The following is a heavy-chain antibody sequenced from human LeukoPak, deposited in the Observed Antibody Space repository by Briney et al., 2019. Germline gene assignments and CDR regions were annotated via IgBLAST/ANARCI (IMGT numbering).Heavy chain of an antibody. V-gene: IGHV1-2*02. Sequence: ASVKASCKASGYTFTGYYMHWVRQAPGQGLEWMGWINPNSGGTNYAQKFQGRVTMTRDTSISTAYMELSRLRSDDTAVYYCARVACSSTSCYKALGYFDYWGQGTLVTVSS. J-gene: IGHJ4*02. CDR2: INPNSGGT. CDR1: GYTFTGYY. D-gene: IGHD2-2*02. CDR3: ARVACSSTSCYKALGYFDY.